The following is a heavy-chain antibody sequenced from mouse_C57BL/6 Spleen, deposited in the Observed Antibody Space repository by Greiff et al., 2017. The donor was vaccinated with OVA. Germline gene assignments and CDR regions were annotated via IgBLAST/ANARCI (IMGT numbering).Heavy chain of an antibody. J-gene: IGHJ3*01. D-gene: IGHD2-1*01. CDR1: GYTFTNYW. Sequence: QVQLQQSGAELVRPGTSVKMSCKASGYTFTNYWIGWAKQRPGHGLEWIGDIYPGGGYTNYNAKFKGKATLTADKSSSTAYMQFSSLTSEDSAIYYCARGGNYSSWFAYWGQGTLVTVSA. V-gene: IGHV1-63*01. CDR2: IYPGGGYT. CDR3: ARGGNYSSWFAY.